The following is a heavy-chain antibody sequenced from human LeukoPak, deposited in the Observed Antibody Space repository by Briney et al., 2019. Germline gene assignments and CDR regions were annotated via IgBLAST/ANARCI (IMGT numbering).Heavy chain of an antibody. CDR1: GFSLRPSGMC. J-gene: IGHJ4*02. V-gene: IGHV2-70*20. Sequence: SGPALVKPTQTLTLTCTFSGFSLRPSGMCVSWVRQPQGKDLEWLALIDWDDDKYYSTSLKTRLTISTDNSKNQVVLTMTNMDPVDTATYYCARTGPSGPFDYWGQGTLVTVSS. D-gene: IGHD3-10*01. CDR3: ARTGPSGPFDY. CDR2: IDWDDDK.